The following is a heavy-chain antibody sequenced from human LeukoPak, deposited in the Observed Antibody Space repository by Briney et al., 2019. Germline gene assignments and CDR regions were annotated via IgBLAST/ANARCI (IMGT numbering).Heavy chain of an antibody. V-gene: IGHV4-39*01. CDR1: GGSISRSGYY. Sequence: PSETLSLTCSVSGGSISRSGYYWGGIRQRPGKGLEWLGTIYYSGNTYYNPSLKSRVTISVDTSTNQVSLKLSSVTAADTAVYYCARHKGSYYYDSSANYCPVYWGEGTLVTVSS. J-gene: IGHJ4*02. CDR3: ARHKGSYYYDSSANYCPVY. CDR2: IYYSGNT. D-gene: IGHD3-22*01.